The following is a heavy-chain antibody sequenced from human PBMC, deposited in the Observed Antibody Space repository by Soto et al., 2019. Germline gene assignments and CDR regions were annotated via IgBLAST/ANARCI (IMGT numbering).Heavy chain of an antibody. Sequence: SETLSLTCAVSGYSISSGNYWAWIRQPPGRGLEWIGSLYHIGSTHYNTSLKSRVTISVDTSKNHFSLELSSVTAADTAIYYCRSSTSCYDESCVDVWGQGTMVTVS. J-gene: IGHJ6*02. D-gene: IGHD2-2*01. CDR3: RSSTSCYDESCVDV. CDR1: GYSISSGNY. V-gene: IGHV4-38-2*01. CDR2: LYHIGST.